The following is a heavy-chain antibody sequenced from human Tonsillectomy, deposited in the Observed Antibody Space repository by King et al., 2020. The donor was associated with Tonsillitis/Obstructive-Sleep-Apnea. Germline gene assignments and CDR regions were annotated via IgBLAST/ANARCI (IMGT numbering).Heavy chain of an antibody. J-gene: IGHJ4*02. CDR2: IYYSGNT. V-gene: IGHV4-39*01. CDR3: ASDGEYSSPNYCFY. Sequence: QLQESGPGLVKPSETLSLTCTVSGGSISSNTFYWDWIRQPPGKGLEWIGSIYYSGNTYYNPSLKSRVTISVDTSKNQFSLKLSSVTAAGTSVYYCASDGEYSSPNYCFYWGQGTLVTVSP. D-gene: IGHD6-6*01. CDR1: GGSISSNTFY.